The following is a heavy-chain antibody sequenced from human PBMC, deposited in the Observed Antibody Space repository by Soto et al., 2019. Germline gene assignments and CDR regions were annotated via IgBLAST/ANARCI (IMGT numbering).Heavy chain of an antibody. D-gene: IGHD4-17*01. Sequence: QVQLVESGGGVVQPGRSLRLSCAASGFTFSSYGMHWVRQAPGKGLEWVAVISYDGSNKYYADSVKGRFTISRDNSKNTLYLHMNSLRAEDTAVYYCAKAPNDYGDYVVDSWVQGTLVTVSS. J-gene: IGHJ4*02. CDR1: GFTFSSYG. V-gene: IGHV3-30*18. CDR2: ISYDGSNK. CDR3: AKAPNDYGDYVVDS.